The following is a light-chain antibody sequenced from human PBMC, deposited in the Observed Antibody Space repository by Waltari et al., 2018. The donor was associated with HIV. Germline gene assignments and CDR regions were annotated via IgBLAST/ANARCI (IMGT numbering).Light chain of an antibody. CDR2: WAS. CDR3: QQYYSTPRT. V-gene: IGKV4-1*01. Sequence: DIVMTQHPDSLAVSLGARATINCKPSQSVLYSSHNKNYLAWYQQKPGQPPKLLIYWASTRESGVPDRFSGSGSGTDFTLPISSLQAEDVAVYYCQQYYSTPRTFGQGTKVEIK. CDR1: QSVLYSSHNKNY. J-gene: IGKJ1*01.